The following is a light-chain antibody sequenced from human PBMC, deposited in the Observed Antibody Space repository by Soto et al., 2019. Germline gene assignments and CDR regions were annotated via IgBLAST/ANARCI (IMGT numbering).Light chain of an antibody. CDR1: QNIDKY. J-gene: IGKJ1*01. Sequence: DIRMTQSPASLSASVGDRVTVTCRASQNIDKYLHWYQQKPGKAPNLLIFSASILQSGVPSRFICSGSGTEFTLTISGLQPEDFATYYCQQSYRNPRTFGLGTKVDIK. V-gene: IGKV1-39*01. CDR3: QQSYRNPRT. CDR2: SAS.